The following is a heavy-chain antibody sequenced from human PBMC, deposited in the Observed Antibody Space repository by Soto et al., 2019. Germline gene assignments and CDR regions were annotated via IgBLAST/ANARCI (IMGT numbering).Heavy chain of an antibody. V-gene: IGHV4-34*01. D-gene: IGHD6-13*01. Sequence: QVQLQQWSAGLLKPSETLSLTCAVYGGSFSGYYWSWIRQPPGKGLEWIGENNHSGSTNYNPSLKSPVTLSVDTSKNQFSLKLSSVTAADTAVYYCARGLPGIAAAAQNAFYIWGQGTIVTVSS. CDR2: NNHSGST. CDR1: GGSFSGYY. J-gene: IGHJ3*02. CDR3: ARGLPGIAAAAQNAFYI.